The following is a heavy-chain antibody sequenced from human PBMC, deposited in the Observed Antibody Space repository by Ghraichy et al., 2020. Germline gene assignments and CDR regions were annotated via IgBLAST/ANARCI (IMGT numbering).Heavy chain of an antibody. CDR3: ARVVVQQLVRTLPHYFDY. J-gene: IGHJ4*02. CDR2: INHSGST. D-gene: IGHD6-13*01. Sequence: SETLSLTCAVYGGSFSGYYWSWIRQPPGKGLEWIGEINHSGSTNYNPSLKSRVTISVDTSKNQFSLKLSSVTAADTAVYYCARVVVQQLVRTLPHYFDYWGQGTLATVSS. V-gene: IGHV4-34*01. CDR1: GGSFSGYY.